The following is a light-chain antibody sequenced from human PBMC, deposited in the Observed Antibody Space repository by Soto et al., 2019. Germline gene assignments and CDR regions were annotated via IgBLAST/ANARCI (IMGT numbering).Light chain of an antibody. Sequence: IVVTKSPGSLSLTPGERATLSCRASQPVSSNYLAWYQQKPGQAPRLLIYGASSRATDIPDRFSGSGSGTDFTLTISRLEPDDFAVYYCQQYGASPQTFGQGTKVDIK. CDR2: GAS. CDR3: QQYGASPQT. J-gene: IGKJ1*01. CDR1: QPVSSNY. V-gene: IGKV3-20*01.